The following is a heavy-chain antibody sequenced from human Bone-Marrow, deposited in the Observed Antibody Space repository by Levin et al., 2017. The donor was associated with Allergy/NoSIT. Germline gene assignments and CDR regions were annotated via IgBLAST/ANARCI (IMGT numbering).Heavy chain of an antibody. CDR1: GFTLSSDW. V-gene: IGHV3-74*01. CDR3: ARVVASKGFAFDS. D-gene: IGHD5-12*01. J-gene: IGHJ3*02. Sequence: PGGSLRLSCTTSGFTLSSDWMHWVRQVPGKGLVWVSRISENGRTINYADSVRGRFTISRDDAKNTLYLQMNSLTDEDTAVYYCARVVASKGFAFDSWGQGTMVTV. CDR2: ISENGRTI.